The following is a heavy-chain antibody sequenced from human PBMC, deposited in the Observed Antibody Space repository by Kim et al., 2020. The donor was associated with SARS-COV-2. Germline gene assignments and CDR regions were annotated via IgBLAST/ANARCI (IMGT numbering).Heavy chain of an antibody. V-gene: IGHV4-61*01. D-gene: IGHD3-22*01. J-gene: IGHJ5*02. CDR3: ARDRVAWHYDSNLSDP. CDR1: GGSVSSGSYY. Sequence: SETLSLTCTVSGGSVSSGSYYWSWIRQPPGKGLEWIGYIYYSGSNNYNPSLKRRVTISVDTSKNQFSLKLSSVTAADTAVYYCARDRVAWHYDSNLSDPWGQGTLVTVSS. CDR2: IYYSGSN.